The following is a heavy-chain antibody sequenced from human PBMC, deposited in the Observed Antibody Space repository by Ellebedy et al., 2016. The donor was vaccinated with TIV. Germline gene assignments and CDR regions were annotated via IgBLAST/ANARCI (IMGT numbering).Heavy chain of an antibody. D-gene: IGHD6-6*01. V-gene: IGHV4-4*07. CDR2: MSSSVST. CDR1: GFSVSSNY. J-gene: IGHJ4*02. CDR3: ARISSSSAYYFDY. Sequence: ESLKISCAASGFSVSSNYMSWIRQPAGKGLEWVGRMSSSVSTNYNPSLKSRLTMSVDTSKNQFSLKLSSVTAADTAVYYCARISSSSAYYFDYWGQGNLVTVSS.